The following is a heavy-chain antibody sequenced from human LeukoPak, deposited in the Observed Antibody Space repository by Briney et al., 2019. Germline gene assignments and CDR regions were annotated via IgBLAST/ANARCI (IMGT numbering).Heavy chain of an antibody. CDR1: GFTFSIYG. CDR2: ISYDGSNK. D-gene: IGHD6-19*01. V-gene: IGHV3-30*18. J-gene: IGHJ4*02. CDR3: AKDAPGYSSGWYDYTPSKLIDY. Sequence: GGSLRLSCAASGFTFSIYGMHWVRQAPGKGLEWVAVISYDGSNKYYADSVKGRFTISGDNSKNTLYLQMNSLRAEDTAVYYCAKDAPGYSSGWYDYTPSKLIDYWGQGTLVTVSS.